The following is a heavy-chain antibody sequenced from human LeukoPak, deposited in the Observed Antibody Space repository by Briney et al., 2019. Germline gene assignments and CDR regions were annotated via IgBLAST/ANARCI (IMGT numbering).Heavy chain of an antibody. CDR2: ISAYNGNT. J-gene: IGHJ6*03. V-gene: IGHV1-18*01. Sequence: EASVKVSCKASGYTFTSCGISWVRQAPGQGLEWMGWISAYNGNTNYAQKLQGRVTMTTDTSTSTAYMELRSLRSDDTAVYYCARANVYCSSTSCYYYYYYMDVWGKGTTVTISS. D-gene: IGHD2-2*01. CDR1: GYTFTSCG. CDR3: ARANVYCSSTSCYYYYYYMDV.